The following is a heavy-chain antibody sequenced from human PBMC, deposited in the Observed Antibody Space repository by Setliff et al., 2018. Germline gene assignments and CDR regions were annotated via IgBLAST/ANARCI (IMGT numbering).Heavy chain of an antibody. Sequence: GGSLRLSCTASGFTFSSYWMDWVRQAPGKGLEWLASINPDGSEKYYVDSVKGRFTISRDNARNSLSLQMNSLRTEDTAVYYCASGDWFYFDLWGQGTLVTVSS. V-gene: IGHV3-7*01. CDR2: INPDGSEK. J-gene: IGHJ4*02. D-gene: IGHD2-21*01. CDR1: GFTFSSYW. CDR3: ASGDWFYFDL.